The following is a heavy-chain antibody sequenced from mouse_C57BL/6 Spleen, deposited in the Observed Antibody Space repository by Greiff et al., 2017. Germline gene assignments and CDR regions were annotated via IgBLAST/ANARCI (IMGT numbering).Heavy chain of an antibody. V-gene: IGHV5-17*01. CDR2: ISSGSSTI. J-gene: IGHJ1*03. CDR3: ARRHYGSSYDWYFDV. CDR1: GFTFSDYG. Sequence: EVHLVESGGGLVKPGGSLKLSCAASGFTFSDYGMHWVRQAPEKGLEWVAYISSGSSTIYYADTVKGRFTISRDNAKNTLFLQMTSLRSEDTAMYYCARRHYGSSYDWYFDVWGTGTTVTVSS. D-gene: IGHD1-1*01.